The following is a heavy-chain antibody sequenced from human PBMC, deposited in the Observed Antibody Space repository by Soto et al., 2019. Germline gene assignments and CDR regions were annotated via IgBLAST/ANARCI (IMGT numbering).Heavy chain of an antibody. CDR3: ARPRGLLSPFDY. CDR2: INAGNGNT. J-gene: IGHJ4*02. Sequence: ASVKVSCKASGYTFTSYAMHWVRQAPGQRLEWMGWINAGNGNTKYSQKFQGRVTITRDTSASTAYMELSSLRSEDTAVYYCARPRGLLSPFDYWGQGTLVTVSS. CDR1: GYTFTSYA. D-gene: IGHD3-3*01. V-gene: IGHV1-3*01.